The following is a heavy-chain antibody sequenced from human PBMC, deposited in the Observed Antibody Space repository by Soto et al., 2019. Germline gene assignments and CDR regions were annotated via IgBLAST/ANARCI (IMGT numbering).Heavy chain of an antibody. Sequence: SETLSLTCTVSGGSISSGGYYWSWIRQHPGKGLEWIGYIYYSGSTYYNPSLKSRVTISVDTSKNQFSLKLSSVTAADRAVDYCARGSRDNYYDSSGYSTWGQGTLVTVSS. CDR1: GGSISSGGYY. CDR3: ARGSRDNYYDSSGYST. V-gene: IGHV4-31*03. J-gene: IGHJ5*02. D-gene: IGHD3-22*01. CDR2: IYYSGST.